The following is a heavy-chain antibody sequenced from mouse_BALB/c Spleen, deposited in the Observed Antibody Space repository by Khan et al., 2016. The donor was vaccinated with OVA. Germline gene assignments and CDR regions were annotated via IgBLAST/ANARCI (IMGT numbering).Heavy chain of an antibody. CDR1: GYTFTTYW. D-gene: IGHD2-3*01. Sequence: QVQLKESGADLVKPGASLKLSCTASGYTFTTYWMPWVNQSPGQGLEWMGYIDPSTGYTEYNQTFKDKATFTTDKSSSPTYMQLSMLTSEDYAVYYCARSIVDGYFAYWGQGTTVTVSA. V-gene: IGHV1-7*01. CDR2: IDPSTGYT. CDR3: ARSIVDGYFAY. J-gene: IGHJ3*01.